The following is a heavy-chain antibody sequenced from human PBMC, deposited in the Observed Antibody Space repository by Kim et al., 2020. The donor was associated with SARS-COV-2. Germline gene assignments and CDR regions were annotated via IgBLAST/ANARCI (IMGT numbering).Heavy chain of an antibody. J-gene: IGHJ6*03. CDR3: ARHPRYSSGWYVAFYYYYIDV. Sequence: SETLSLTCTVSGGSLSSSSYYWGWIRQPPGKGLEWIGTAYYSGNTYYNPSLKSRVTISADTSKNQFSLKLGSVTAADTAVYYSARHPRYSSGWYVAFYYYYIDVWGKGTTVTVSS. CDR2: AYYSGNT. CDR1: GGSLSSSSYY. V-gene: IGHV4-39*01. D-gene: IGHD6-19*01.